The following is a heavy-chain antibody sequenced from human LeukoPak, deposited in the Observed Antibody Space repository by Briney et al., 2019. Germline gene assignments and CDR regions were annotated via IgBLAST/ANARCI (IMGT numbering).Heavy chain of an antibody. CDR1: GFTFNNYA. D-gene: IGHD2-2*01. Sequence: GSLRLSCAASGFTFNNYAMSWFREPPGKGLEWIGEINHSGSTNYNPSLKSRVTISVDTSKNQFSLKLSSVTAADTAVYYCARGLGIVVVPAAMPADAFDIWGQGTMVTVSS. J-gene: IGHJ3*02. CDR3: ARGLGIVVVPAAMPADAFDI. V-gene: IGHV4-34*01. CDR2: INHSGST.